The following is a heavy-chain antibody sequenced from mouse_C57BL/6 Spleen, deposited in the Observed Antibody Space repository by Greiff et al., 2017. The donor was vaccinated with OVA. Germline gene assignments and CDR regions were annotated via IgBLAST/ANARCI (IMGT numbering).Heavy chain of an antibody. V-gene: IGHV1-39*01. D-gene: IGHD2-5*01. CDR1: GYSFTDYN. Sequence: VQLQQSGPELVKPGASVKISCKASGYSFTDYNMNWVKQSNGKSLEWIGVINPNYGTTSYNQKFKGKATLTVDQSSSTAYMQLNSLTSEDSAVDYCAIAYYNNPYAMDYWGQGTSVTVSS. CDR2: INPNYGTT. CDR3: AIAYYNNPYAMDY. J-gene: IGHJ4*01.